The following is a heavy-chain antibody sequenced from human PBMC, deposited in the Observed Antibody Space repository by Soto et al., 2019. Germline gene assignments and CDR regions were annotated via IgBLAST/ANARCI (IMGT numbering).Heavy chain of an antibody. J-gene: IGHJ4*02. Sequence: GGSLRLSCAASGFTFSSYAMSWVRQAPGKGLEWVSAIMGSGGSTYYEDSVKGRITISRDNSKNTLYLPMNSPTAEDTAVYYRAKDSQYYYDSSGYYQDYWGQGTLVTVSS. CDR1: GFTFSSYA. V-gene: IGHV3-23*01. CDR3: AKDSQYYYDSSGYYQDY. CDR2: IMGSGGST. D-gene: IGHD3-22*01.